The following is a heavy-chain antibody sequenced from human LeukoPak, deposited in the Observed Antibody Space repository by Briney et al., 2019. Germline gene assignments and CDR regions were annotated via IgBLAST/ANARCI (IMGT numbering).Heavy chain of an antibody. D-gene: IGHD3-3*01. J-gene: IGHJ6*03. V-gene: IGHV1-46*01. CDR3: ANSQRRFLEELYYYYYMDV. CDR1: GYTFTSYY. CDR2: INPSGGST. Sequence: ASVKVSCKASGYTFTSYYMHWVRQAPGQGLEWMGIINPSGGSTSYAQKFQGRVTMTWDTSTSTVYMELSSLRSEDTAVYYCANSQRRFLEELYYYYYMDVWGKGTTVTVS.